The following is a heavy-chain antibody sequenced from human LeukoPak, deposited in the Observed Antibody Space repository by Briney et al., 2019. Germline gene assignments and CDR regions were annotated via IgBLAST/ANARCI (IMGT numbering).Heavy chain of an antibody. J-gene: IGHJ6*03. CDR1: GFTFSDYY. CDR2: ISSSGSTI. D-gene: IGHD3-10*01. CDR3: ARDYDYYGSGSYYGYYYYMDV. V-gene: IGHV3-11*04. Sequence: GGSLRHACAASGFTFSDYYMSWIRQAPGKGLEWVSYISSSGSTIYYADSVKGRFTISRDNAKNSLYLQMNSLRAEDTAVYYCARDYDYYGSGSYYGYYYYMDVWGKGTTVTISS.